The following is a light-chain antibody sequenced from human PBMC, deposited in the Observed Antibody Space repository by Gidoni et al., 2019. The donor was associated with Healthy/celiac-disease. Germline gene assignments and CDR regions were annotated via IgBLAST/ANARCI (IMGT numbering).Light chain of an antibody. CDR2: QDS. CDR3: QAWDSSTAV. CDR1: KLGDKY. Sequence: SYELTQPPSVSVSPGQTASITCSGDKLGDKYACWYQQKPGQSHVLVIYQDSKRPSGIPERFSGTNAGNTATLTISGTQAMDEADYYCQAWDSSTAVFGTGTKVTGL. V-gene: IGLV3-1*01. J-gene: IGLJ1*01.